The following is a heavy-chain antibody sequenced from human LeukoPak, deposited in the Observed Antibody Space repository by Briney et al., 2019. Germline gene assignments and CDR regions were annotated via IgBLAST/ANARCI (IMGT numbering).Heavy chain of an antibody. CDR1: GGSFSGYY. CDR3: ARGAQTYYDKAPVDY. J-gene: IGHJ4*02. CDR2: INHSGST. Sequence: SETLSLTCAVYGGSFSGYYWSWIRQPPGKGLEWIGEINHSGSTNYNTSLKSRVTISVDTSKNQFSLKLSSVTAADTAVYYCARGAQTYYDKAPVDYWGQGTLVTVSS. D-gene: IGHD3-22*01. V-gene: IGHV4-34*01.